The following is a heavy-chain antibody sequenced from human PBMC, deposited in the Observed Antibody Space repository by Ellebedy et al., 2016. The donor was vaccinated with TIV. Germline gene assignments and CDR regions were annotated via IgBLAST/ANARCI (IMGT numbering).Heavy chain of an antibody. Sequence: AASVKVSCKASGYTFTSYGISWVRQAPGQGLEWMGWISAYNGNTNYAQKLQGRVTMTTDTSTSTAYMELRSLRSDDTAVYYCARDQQVHSSGRPVYWGQGTLVTVSS. J-gene: IGHJ4*02. CDR1: GYTFTSYG. V-gene: IGHV1-18*01. CDR3: ARDQQVHSSGRPVY. D-gene: IGHD6-19*01. CDR2: ISAYNGNT.